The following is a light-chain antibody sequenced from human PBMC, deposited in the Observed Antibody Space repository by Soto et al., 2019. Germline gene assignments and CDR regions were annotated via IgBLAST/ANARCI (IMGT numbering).Light chain of an antibody. V-gene: IGLV1-47*01. Sequence: QPVLTQPPSASGTPGQRVTISCSGSSSNIGINYVYWYQQLPGTAPKLLIYRNNQRPSGVPDRFSGSKSGTSASLAISGLRSEDEADYYCAAWDDSLSSPVFGGGTKLT. CDR2: RNN. CDR3: AAWDDSLSSPV. CDR1: SSNIGINY. J-gene: IGLJ3*02.